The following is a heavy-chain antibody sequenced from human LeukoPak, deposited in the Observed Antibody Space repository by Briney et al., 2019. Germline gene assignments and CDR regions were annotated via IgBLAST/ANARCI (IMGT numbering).Heavy chain of an antibody. J-gene: IGHJ4*02. CDR1: GFTFSSYA. V-gene: IGHV3-23*01. CDR2: INGSGGST. D-gene: IGHD6-19*01. CDR3: AKCSVVGTNSGEFDC. Sequence: PGGSLRLSCAASGFTFSSYAMSWVRQAPGKGLEWVSAINGSGGSTYDADSVKGRFTISRDNSKNTLYLQMNSLRAEDTAVYYCAKCSVVGTNSGEFDCWGQGTLVTVSA.